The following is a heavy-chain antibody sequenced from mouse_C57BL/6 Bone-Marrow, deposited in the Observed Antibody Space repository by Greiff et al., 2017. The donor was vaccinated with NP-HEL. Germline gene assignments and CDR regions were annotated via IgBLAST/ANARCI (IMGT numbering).Heavy chain of an antibody. Sequence: VQLQQSGAELVRPGASVKLSCTASGFNIKDDYMHWVKQRPEQGLEWIGWIDPENGDTEYASKFQGKATITADTSSNTAYLQLSSLTSEDTAVYYCTTKLRAGAMDYWGQGTSVTFSS. CDR3: TTKLRAGAMDY. V-gene: IGHV14-4*01. J-gene: IGHJ4*01. CDR2: IDPENGDT. D-gene: IGHD3-2*02. CDR1: GFNIKDDY.